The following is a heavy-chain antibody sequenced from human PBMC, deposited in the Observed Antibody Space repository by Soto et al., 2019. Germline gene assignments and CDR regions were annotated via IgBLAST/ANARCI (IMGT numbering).Heavy chain of an antibody. Sequence: AGGSLRLSCAASGFTFSSYAMSWVRQAPGKGLEWVSAISGSGGSTYYADSVKGRFTISRDNSKNTLYLQMNSLRAEDTAVYYCAKENGIFGIAVAGDFDYWGQGTLVTVSS. CDR2: ISGSGGST. D-gene: IGHD6-19*01. J-gene: IGHJ4*02. V-gene: IGHV3-23*01. CDR1: GFTFSSYA. CDR3: AKENGIFGIAVAGDFDY.